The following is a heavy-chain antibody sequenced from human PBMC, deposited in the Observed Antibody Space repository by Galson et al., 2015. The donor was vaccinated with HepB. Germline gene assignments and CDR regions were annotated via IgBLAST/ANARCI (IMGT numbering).Heavy chain of an antibody. CDR1: GDTFGTNG. CDR2: SVPVFGMT. Sequence: SVKVSCKASGDTFGTNGISWVRQAPGRGLEWMGGSVPVFGMTKYAPKFQGRLTLSEDESTTTAFMELRSLRSDDTAVYYCATDGRMTVGIVTTRRDYYYDMDVWGQGTTVIVSS. J-gene: IGHJ6*02. D-gene: IGHD4-17*01. V-gene: IGHV1-69*13. CDR3: ATDGRMTVGIVTTRRDYYYDMDV.